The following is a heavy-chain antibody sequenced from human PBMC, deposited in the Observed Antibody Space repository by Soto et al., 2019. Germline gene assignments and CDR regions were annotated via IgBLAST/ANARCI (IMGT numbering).Heavy chain of an antibody. V-gene: IGHV1-18*01. Sequence: ASVKVSCKASGYTFTNNDVSWVRQATGQGLEWMGWMNPGSGDTGYAQKLQGRVTMTTDTSTSTAYMELRSLRSDGTAVYYCARDADFWSGYRGDFMDVWGQGTTVTVSS. D-gene: IGHD3-3*01. CDR3: ARDADFWSGYRGDFMDV. J-gene: IGHJ6*02. CDR2: MNPGSGDT. CDR1: GYTFTNND.